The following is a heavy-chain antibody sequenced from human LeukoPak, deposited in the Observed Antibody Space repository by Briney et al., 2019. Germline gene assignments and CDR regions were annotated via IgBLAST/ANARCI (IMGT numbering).Heavy chain of an antibody. D-gene: IGHD1-26*01. V-gene: IGHV4-59*01. CDR2: IYYSGST. CDR1: GGSISSYY. Sequence: SETLSLTCTVSGGSISSYYWSWIRQPPGKGLEWIGYIYYSGSTNYNPSLKSRVTISVDTSKNQFSLKLSSVTAADTAVYYCVRVLESELPGGYWGQGTLVTVSS. CDR3: VRVLESELPGGY. J-gene: IGHJ4*02.